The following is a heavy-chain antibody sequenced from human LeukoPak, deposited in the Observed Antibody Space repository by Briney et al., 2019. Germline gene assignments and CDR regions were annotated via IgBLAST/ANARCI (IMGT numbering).Heavy chain of an antibody. CDR2: ISSNGGST. CDR3: TTDPPYGSGSYYLDY. V-gene: IGHV3-64*01. CDR1: GFTFSSYA. D-gene: IGHD3-10*01. J-gene: IGHJ4*02. Sequence: PGGSLRLSCVVSGFTFSSYAMHWVRQAPGKGLEYVSAISSNGGSTYYANSVKGRFTISRDNSKNTLYLQMGSLRVEDMAVYYCTTDPPYGSGSYYLDYWGQGTLVTVSS.